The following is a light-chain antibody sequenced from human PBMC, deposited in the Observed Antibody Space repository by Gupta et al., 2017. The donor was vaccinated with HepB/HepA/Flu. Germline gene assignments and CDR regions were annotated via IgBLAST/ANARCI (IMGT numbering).Light chain of an antibody. CDR2: KAS. J-gene: IGKJ3*01. CDR1: QSISSW. CDR3: QQDNSYYT. V-gene: IGKV1-5*03. Sequence: DIQMTQSPSTLSASVGDRVTITCRASQSISSWLAWYQQKPGKAPKLLIYKASSLESGVPSRFSGSGPGTEFTLTSISLQTDDFATYYCQQDNSYYTFGPGTKVDIK.